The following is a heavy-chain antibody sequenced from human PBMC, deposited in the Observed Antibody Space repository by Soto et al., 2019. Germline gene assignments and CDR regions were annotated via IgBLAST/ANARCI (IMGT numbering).Heavy chain of an antibody. CDR2: IYSGGST. J-gene: IGHJ4*02. D-gene: IGHD2-15*01. CDR3: ARDVCSGGSCYSASDY. CDR1: GFTVSSNY. Sequence: PGGSLRLSCAASGFTVSSNYMSWVRQAPGKGLEWVSVIYSGGSTYYADSVKGRFTISRDNSKNTLYLQMNSLRAEDTAVYYCARDVCSGGSCYSASDYWGQETLVTVPS. V-gene: IGHV3-66*01.